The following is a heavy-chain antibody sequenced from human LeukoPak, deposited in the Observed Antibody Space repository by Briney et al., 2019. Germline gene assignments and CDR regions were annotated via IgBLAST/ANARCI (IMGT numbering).Heavy chain of an antibody. D-gene: IGHD2-2*01. CDR2: INHSGST. Sequence: SETLSLTCAVYGGSFSGYYWSWIRQPPGKGLEWIGEINHSGSTNYNPSLKSRVTISVDTSKNQFSLKLSSVTAADTAVYYCASGPDCSSTSCYKWSWFDPWGQGTLVTVSS. CDR1: GGSFSGYY. CDR3: ASGPDCSSTSCYKWSWFDP. V-gene: IGHV4-34*01. J-gene: IGHJ5*02.